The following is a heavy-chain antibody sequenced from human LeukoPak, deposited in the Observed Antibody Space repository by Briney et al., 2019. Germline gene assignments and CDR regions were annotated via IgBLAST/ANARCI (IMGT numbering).Heavy chain of an antibody. D-gene: IGHD2-15*01. CDR3: ASTFLYCSGGTCAL. Sequence: GGSLRLSCAASGLTFRSYWMSWVRQAPGKGLEWVANIHPDGCTKNYVDSVKGRFTISRDNAANSLYLQMSSLRAEDTAVYYCASTFLYCSGGTCALGGQGTLVTVSS. CDR2: IHPDGCTK. V-gene: IGHV3-7*01. J-gene: IGHJ4*02. CDR1: GLTFRSYW.